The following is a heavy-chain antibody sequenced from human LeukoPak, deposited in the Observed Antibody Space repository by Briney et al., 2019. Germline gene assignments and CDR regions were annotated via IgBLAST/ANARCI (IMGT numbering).Heavy chain of an antibody. CDR1: GFTFGDYA. V-gene: IGHV3-49*04. J-gene: IGHJ3*02. CDR3: TPEGDGYIPSAFDI. D-gene: IGHD5-24*01. Sequence: GGSLRLSCTASGFTFGDYAMSWVRQAPGKGLEWVGFIRSKAYGGTTEYAASVKGRFTISRDDPKSIAYLQMNSLKTEDTAVYYCTPEGDGYIPSAFDIWGQGTMVTVSS. CDR2: IRSKAYGGTT.